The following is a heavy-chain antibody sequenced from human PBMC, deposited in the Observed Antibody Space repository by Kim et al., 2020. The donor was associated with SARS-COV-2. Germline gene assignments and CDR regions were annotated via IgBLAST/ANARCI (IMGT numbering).Heavy chain of an antibody. CDR3: ARTYYEGSYFDY. J-gene: IGHJ4*02. V-gene: IGHV1-69*02. Sequence: NYTPKFQGRVTITPAKATSTADMGLSSLRSEDTAVYYCARTYYEGSYFDYWGQGTLVTVSS. D-gene: IGHD3-22*01.